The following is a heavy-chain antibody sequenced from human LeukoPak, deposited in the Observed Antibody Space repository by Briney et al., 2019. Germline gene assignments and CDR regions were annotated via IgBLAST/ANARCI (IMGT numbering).Heavy chain of an antibody. Sequence: GGSLRLSCAASGFTFDHYTMHCVRQAPGKGLEWVSLISWDGGSTYYADSVKGRFTISRDNSKNSLYLQMHSLRTADTALYYCAIDLGGSYGLDYWGQGTLVTVSS. D-gene: IGHD1-26*01. CDR1: GFTFDHYT. J-gene: IGHJ4*02. CDR2: ISWDGGST. V-gene: IGHV3-43*01. CDR3: AIDLGGSYGLDY.